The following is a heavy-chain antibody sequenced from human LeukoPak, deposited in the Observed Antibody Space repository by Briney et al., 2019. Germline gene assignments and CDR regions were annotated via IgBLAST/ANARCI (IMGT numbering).Heavy chain of an antibody. CDR1: GFTFSSNW. J-gene: IGHJ4*02. Sequence: GGSLRLSCAASGFTFSSNWMHWVRQAPGKGLVWVSYVNTDGSATTYADFVKGRFTISRDNAKNTLYLQMNSRRAEDTAVYYCARGGQGAVDYWGQGTLVTVSS. V-gene: IGHV3-74*01. D-gene: IGHD3-16*01. CDR2: VNTDGSAT. CDR3: ARGGQGAVDY.